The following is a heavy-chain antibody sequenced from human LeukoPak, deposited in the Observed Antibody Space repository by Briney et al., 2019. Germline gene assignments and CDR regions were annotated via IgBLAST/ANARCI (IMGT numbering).Heavy chain of an antibody. D-gene: IGHD6-13*01. CDR2: ISGSGGST. CDR1: GFTFSSYA. V-gene: IGHV3-23*01. Sequence: GGSLRLSCAASGFTFSSYAMSWVRQSPGKGLEWVSAISGSGGSTYYADSVKGRFTISRDNSKNTLYLQMNSLRAEDTAVYYCAKDQAAGFHLDYWGQGTLVTVSS. J-gene: IGHJ4*02. CDR3: AKDQAAGFHLDY.